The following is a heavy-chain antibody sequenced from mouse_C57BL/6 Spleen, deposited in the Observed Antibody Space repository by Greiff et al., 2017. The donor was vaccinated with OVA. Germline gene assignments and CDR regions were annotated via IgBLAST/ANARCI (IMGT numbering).Heavy chain of an antibody. CDR1: GYTFTSYD. CDR2: IYPRDGST. D-gene: IGHD2-4*01. Sequence: VKLMESGPELVKPGASVKLSCKASGYTFTSYDINWVKQRPGQGLEWIGWIYPRDGSTKYNEKFKGKATLTVDTSSSTAYMELHSLTSEDSAVYFCARKSIYYDYDVGFAYWGQGTLVTVSA. J-gene: IGHJ3*01. CDR3: ARKSIYYDYDVGFAY. V-gene: IGHV1-85*01.